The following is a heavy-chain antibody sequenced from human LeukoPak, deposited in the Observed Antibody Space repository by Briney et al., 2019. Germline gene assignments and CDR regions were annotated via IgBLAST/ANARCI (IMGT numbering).Heavy chain of an antibody. Sequence: PGGSLRLSCAASGFSFSGHWMHWARQLPGKGLVWVSRISPTGSTTSYADSVKGRFTVSRDNAKNTLYLRVNNLRAEDTAVYYCARGPSSNWSGLDFWGQGTLLTVSS. D-gene: IGHD6-13*01. CDR2: ISPTGSTT. V-gene: IGHV3-74*01. CDR1: GFSFSGHW. CDR3: ARGPSSNWSGLDF. J-gene: IGHJ4*02.